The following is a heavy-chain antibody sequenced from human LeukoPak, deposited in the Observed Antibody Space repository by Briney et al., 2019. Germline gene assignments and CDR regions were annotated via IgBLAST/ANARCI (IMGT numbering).Heavy chain of an antibody. D-gene: IGHD2-15*01. CDR3: ARVLGGSYWYFDL. CDR2: IWSDGLTK. Sequence: GGSLRLSCAASGFSFSAYWMHWVRQAPGKGLEWVAVIWSDGLTKQFADSVKGRFTISRDKSSNTVYLQMNSLRAEDSALYYCARVLGGSYWYFDLWGRGTLVTVSS. CDR1: GFSFSAYW. J-gene: IGHJ2*01. V-gene: IGHV3-33*08.